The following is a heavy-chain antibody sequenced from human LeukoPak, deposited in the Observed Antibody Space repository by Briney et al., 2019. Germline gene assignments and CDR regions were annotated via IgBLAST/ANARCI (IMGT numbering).Heavy chain of an antibody. CDR2: TSSDLNVK. Sequence: GVSLRLSCAASGFTFRNYVIHWVRQAPGKGLEWVAVTSSDLNVKLYADSVKGRFTISRDNSRSTLCLQMNSLRPEDTAIYYCAREGYYGSGSPPSLYFDYWGQGTLVTVSS. D-gene: IGHD3-10*01. CDR1: GFTFRNYV. V-gene: IGHV3-30-3*01. CDR3: AREGYYGSGSPPSLYFDY. J-gene: IGHJ4*02.